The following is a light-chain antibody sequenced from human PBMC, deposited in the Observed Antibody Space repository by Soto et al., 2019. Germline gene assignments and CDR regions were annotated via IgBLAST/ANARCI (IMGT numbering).Light chain of an antibody. CDR2: EVS. Sequence: QSALTQPASVSGSPGQSITISCTGTSSDVGGYNYVSWYQQHPGKAPKLMIYEVSNRPSGVSNRFSDSKSGITASLTISGLQAEDEADYYCSSYTSSSTRVFGGGTKLTVL. CDR1: SSDVGGYNY. V-gene: IGLV2-14*01. J-gene: IGLJ3*02. CDR3: SSYTSSSTRV.